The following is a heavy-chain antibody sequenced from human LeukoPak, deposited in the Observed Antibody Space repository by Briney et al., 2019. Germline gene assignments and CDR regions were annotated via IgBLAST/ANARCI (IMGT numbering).Heavy chain of an antibody. CDR2: IYTSGST. Sequence: SETLSLTCTVSGGSISNYYWSWIRQPAGKGLEWIGRIYTSGSTNYNPSLKSRVIMSVDTSKNQFSLKLSSVTAADTAVYYCARDSRPKLSHWYFDLWGRGTLVTVSS. V-gene: IGHV4-4*07. CDR3: ARDSRPKLSHWYFDL. D-gene: IGHD1-1*01. CDR1: GGSISNYY. J-gene: IGHJ2*01.